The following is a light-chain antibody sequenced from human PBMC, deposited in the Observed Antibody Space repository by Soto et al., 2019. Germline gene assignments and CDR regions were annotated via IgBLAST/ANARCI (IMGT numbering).Light chain of an antibody. CDR2: GAY. J-gene: IGKJ1*01. CDR3: QQYHNWPRT. V-gene: IGKV3-15*01. CDR1: QIVSSN. Sequence: EIVMTQSPATLSVSPGERATLSCRASQIVSSNLAWYQQKPGQPPRLLIYGAYTRATGIPARFSGSGSGTEFTLTISSLQSEDFAVYYCQQYHNWPRTFGQGTKVDI.